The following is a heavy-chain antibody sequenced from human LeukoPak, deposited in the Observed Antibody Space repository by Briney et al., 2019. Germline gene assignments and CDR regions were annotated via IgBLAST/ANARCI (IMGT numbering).Heavy chain of an antibody. V-gene: IGHV3-43*02. CDR1: GFTFNNYA. D-gene: IGHD5-18*01. CDR3: AKGLYAQLWALDYYGMDV. Sequence: GGSLRLSCAASGFTFNNYAMTWVRQAPGKGLEWVSAISVGGSGTYYAHSVKGRFTISRDNSKNSLYLQMNSLRTEDTALYYCAKGLYAQLWALDYYGMDVWGQGTTVTVSS. J-gene: IGHJ6*02. CDR2: ISVGGSGT.